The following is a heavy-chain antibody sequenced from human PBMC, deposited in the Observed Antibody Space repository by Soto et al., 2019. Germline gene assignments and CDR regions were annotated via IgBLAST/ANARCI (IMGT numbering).Heavy chain of an antibody. V-gene: IGHV1-18*01. CDR3: AESMGGSGTYVS. D-gene: IGHD3-10*01. CDR1: GYIFTSYG. CDR2: ISNYNGIT. Sequence: QVQLVQSGAEVKKPGASVKVSCKASGYIFTSYGISWVRQAPGEGLEGVGWISNYNGITNYAQKVQGRVTMTTDRSTSTAYMELRSLRSDDTAVYYCAESMGGSGTYVSWGQGTLVTVSS. J-gene: IGHJ4*02.